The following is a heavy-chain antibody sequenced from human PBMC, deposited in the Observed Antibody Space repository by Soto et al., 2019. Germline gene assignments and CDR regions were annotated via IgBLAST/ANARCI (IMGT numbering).Heavy chain of an antibody. V-gene: IGHV3-48*02. J-gene: IGHJ4*02. CDR2: ISSSSNTI. CDR3: ARLPVVVTAKDY. Sequence: EVQLVEAGGGLGQPGGSLRLSCAASGFTLSSYSMNWVRQAPRKGLEWVSYISSSSNTIYYADSVKGRFTISRDNAKNSLYLQMNSLRDEDTAVYYCARLPVVVTAKDYWGQGTLVTVSS. D-gene: IGHD2-21*02. CDR1: GFTLSSYS.